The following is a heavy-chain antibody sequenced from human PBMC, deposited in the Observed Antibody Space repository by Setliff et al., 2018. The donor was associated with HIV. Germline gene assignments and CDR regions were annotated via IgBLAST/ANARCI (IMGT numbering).Heavy chain of an antibody. D-gene: IGHD1-1*01. J-gene: IGHJ4*02. CDR2: IHYSRGS. CDR3: ARRYHDASGFYNS. CDR1: GGSISSYY. V-gene: IGHV4-59*04. Sequence: SETLSLTCTVSGGSISSYYWSWIRQPPGKGLEWIGNIHYSRGSSYNASLESRVTISLDTSKNHFSLKLSSVAAADTAVYYCARRYHDASGFYNSWGQGVLVTVSS.